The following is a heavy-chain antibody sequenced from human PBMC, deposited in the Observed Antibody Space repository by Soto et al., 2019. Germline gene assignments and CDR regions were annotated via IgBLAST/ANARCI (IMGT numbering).Heavy chain of an antibody. Sequence: QVQLQESGPGLVKPSGTLSLTCAVSGGSISSDNWWRWVRQSPGKRLEGIGEIYPSGNTNYNPSFRSRVQISIDKCKGQFSLELGFVTAAETGVYCCARDGRPQLNYWGQGTVVTVSS. J-gene: IGHJ4*02. CDR3: ARDGRPQLNY. CDR2: IYPSGNT. CDR1: GGSISSDNW. D-gene: IGHD2-15*01. V-gene: IGHV4-4*01.